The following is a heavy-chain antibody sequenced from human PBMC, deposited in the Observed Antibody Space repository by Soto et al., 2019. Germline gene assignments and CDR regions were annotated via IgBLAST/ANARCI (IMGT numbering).Heavy chain of an antibody. Sequence: GESLKISCKGSGYTFTNYWIAWVRQMPGKGPEWMGIISPGDSDPRYSPSFQGQVTISADQSISTAYLQWSSLKASDTAMYYCARAYYFDSSPYYPFDYWGQGTLVTVS. CDR2: ISPGDSDP. V-gene: IGHV5-51*01. CDR3: ARAYYFDSSPYYPFDY. CDR1: GYTFTNYW. J-gene: IGHJ4*02. D-gene: IGHD3-22*01.